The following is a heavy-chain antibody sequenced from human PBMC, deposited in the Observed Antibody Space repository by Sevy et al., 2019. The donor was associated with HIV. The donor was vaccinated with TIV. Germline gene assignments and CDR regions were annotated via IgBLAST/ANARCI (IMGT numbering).Heavy chain of an antibody. Sequence: GGSLRLSCAASGFTFSSYAMSWVRQAPGKGLEWVSGLSGYGGSTYYADSVKGRFNISRDNSKNTLYLQMNSLRAEDTAVYYCAKDRLTMIGDAFDVWGQGTMVTVSS. D-gene: IGHD3-22*01. J-gene: IGHJ3*01. V-gene: IGHV3-23*01. CDR1: GFTFSSYA. CDR2: LSGYGGST. CDR3: AKDRLTMIGDAFDV.